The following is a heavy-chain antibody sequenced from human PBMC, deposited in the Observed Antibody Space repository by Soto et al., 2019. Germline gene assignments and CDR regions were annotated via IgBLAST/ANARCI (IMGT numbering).Heavy chain of an antibody. CDR3: ARGEESYVYFFLY. CDR1: GGSISTYY. D-gene: IGHD3-10*01. Sequence: PSETLSLTCTVSGGSISTYYWTWIRQPPGKGLEWIGYINYRGNTNYNPSLKSRLTISIDTSKNQFSLKLNSVTAADTAVYYCARGEESYVYFFLYWGPGTLVTVSS. V-gene: IGHV4-59*01. CDR2: INYRGNT. J-gene: IGHJ4*02.